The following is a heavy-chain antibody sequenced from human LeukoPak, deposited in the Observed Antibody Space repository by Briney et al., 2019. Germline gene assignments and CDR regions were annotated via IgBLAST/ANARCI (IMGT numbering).Heavy chain of an antibody. CDR3: AKSRGTPLYYFDY. Sequence: GGSLRLSCAASGFTFSSYSMNWVRQAPGKGLEWVSAISGSGGSTYYADSVKGRFTISRDNSKNTLYLQMNSLRAEDTAVYYCAKSRGTPLYYFDYWGQGTLVTVSS. CDR1: GFTFSSYS. V-gene: IGHV3-23*01. CDR2: ISGSGGST. D-gene: IGHD3-10*01. J-gene: IGHJ4*02.